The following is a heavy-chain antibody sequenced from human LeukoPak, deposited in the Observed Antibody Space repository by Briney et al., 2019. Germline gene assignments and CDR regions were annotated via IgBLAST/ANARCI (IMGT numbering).Heavy chain of an antibody. CDR1: GGSISDYY. CDR2: IYYSGRT. J-gene: IGHJ4*02. CDR3: ARLNGDY. V-gene: IGHV4-59*08. Sequence: SETLSLTCTVSGGSISDYYWSWIRQAPGKGLEWIGYIYYSGRTNYNPSLKSRVTISLDTSKNQFSLKLSSVTAADTAVYYCARLNGDYWDQGTLVTVSS. D-gene: IGHD1-1*01.